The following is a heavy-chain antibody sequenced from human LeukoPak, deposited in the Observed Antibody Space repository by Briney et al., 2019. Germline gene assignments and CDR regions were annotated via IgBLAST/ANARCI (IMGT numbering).Heavy chain of an antibody. J-gene: IGHJ4*02. Sequence: PSETLSLTCAVYGGSFSGYHWSWIRQPPGKGLEWIGEINHRGSTNYNPSLKSRVTISVDTSKNQFSLKLSSVTPADTAVYYCASTSAMVYFDYWGQGTLVTVSS. D-gene: IGHD5-18*01. CDR1: GGSFSGYH. CDR3: ASTSAMVYFDY. V-gene: IGHV4-34*01. CDR2: INHRGST.